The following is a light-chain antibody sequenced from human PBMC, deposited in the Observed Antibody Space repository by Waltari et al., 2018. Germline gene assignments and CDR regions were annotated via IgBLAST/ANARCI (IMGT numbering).Light chain of an antibody. Sequence: QSVLTQPPSASAPPGQIVTIPCSAGISHIGSNTVNWYQQFPGAAPKVRIYRNDQRPSGVPDRFSGSKSGTSASLGISGLQTEDEADYYCGTWDYSLNGAVFGGGTKLTVL. V-gene: IGLV1-44*01. CDR2: RND. J-gene: IGLJ2*01. CDR1: ISHIGSNT. CDR3: GTWDYSLNGAV.